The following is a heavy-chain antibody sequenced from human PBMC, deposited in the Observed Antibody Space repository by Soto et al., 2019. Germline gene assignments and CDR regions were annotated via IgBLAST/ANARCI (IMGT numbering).Heavy chain of an antibody. CDR2: ISTYNGNT. CDR3: ARDDCTSANCYAYNWFDP. Sequence: ASVKVYCKASGYTFSRYGISWVRQAPGQGLEWMGWISTYNGNTNYAQRFQGRVTLTRDTSTDTVSLELSGLRSDDTAVYYCARDDCTSANCYAYNWFDPWGQGTLVTVSS. CDR1: GYTFSRYG. J-gene: IGHJ5*02. D-gene: IGHD2-2*01. V-gene: IGHV1-18*04.